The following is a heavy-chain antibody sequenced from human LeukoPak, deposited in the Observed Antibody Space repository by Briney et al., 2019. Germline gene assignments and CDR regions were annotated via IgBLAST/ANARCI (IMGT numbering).Heavy chain of an antibody. CDR1: GFTFSSYA. CDR2: IYYNGSP. V-gene: IGHV4-59*04. Sequence: GSLRLSCAASGFTFSSYAMSWVRQPPGKGLEWIGSIYYNGSPYYNPSLKSRVTMSVDTFNNQFSLRLSSVTATDTAVYYCAKTGHSSSWYFDYWGQGTLVTASP. J-gene: IGHJ4*02. D-gene: IGHD6-13*01. CDR3: AKTGHSSSWYFDY.